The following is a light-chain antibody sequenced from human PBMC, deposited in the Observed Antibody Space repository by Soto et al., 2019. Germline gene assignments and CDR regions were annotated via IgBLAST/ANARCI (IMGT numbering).Light chain of an antibody. CDR2: DVN. V-gene: IGLV2-11*01. J-gene: IGLJ1*01. CDR1: SSDVGGYNY. CDR3: CSYGGSFYV. Sequence: ALAQPHSVSGSPGQSVAISCSGTSSDVGGYNYVSWYQQHPGKAPKLIIFDVNKRPSGVPDRFSGSKSGSTASLTISGLQAEDEADYYCCSYGGSFYVVGTGTKVTVL.